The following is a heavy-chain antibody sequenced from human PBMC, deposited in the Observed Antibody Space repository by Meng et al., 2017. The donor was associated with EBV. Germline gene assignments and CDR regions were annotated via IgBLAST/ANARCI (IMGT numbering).Heavy chain of an antibody. CDR3: ASESGRGFTPDY. D-gene: IGHD3-10*01. J-gene: IGHJ4*02. V-gene: IGHV1-69*01. CDR2: LIPMVGAP. Sequence: VQLRQSGAEVKKPGSSVKVACRTSGGTFRSDAVSWVRQAPGQGLEWMGGLIPMVGAPHYAQKFQGRVTIIADESTSTHSMELNSLRSEDTAMYYCASESGRGFTPDYWGQGTLVTVSS. CDR1: GGTFRSDA.